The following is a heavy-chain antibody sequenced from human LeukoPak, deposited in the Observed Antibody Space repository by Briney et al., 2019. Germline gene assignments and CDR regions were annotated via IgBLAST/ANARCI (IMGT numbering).Heavy chain of an antibody. D-gene: IGHD3-16*01. CDR1: GYTFTSYY. CDR2: INPSGGST. CDR3: ARDGGTRPRAGDYFDY. V-gene: IGHV1-46*01. Sequence: ASVKVSCKASGYTFTSYYMHWVRQAPGQGLEWMGIINPSGGSTSYAQKFQGRVTMTRDTSTSTVYMELSSLRSEDTAVYYCARDGGTRPRAGDYFDYWGQGTLVTVSS. J-gene: IGHJ4*02.